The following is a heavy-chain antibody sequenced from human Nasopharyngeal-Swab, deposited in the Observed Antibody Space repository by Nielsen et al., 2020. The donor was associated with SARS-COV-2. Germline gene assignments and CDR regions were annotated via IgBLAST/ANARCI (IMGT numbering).Heavy chain of an antibody. CDR1: GFTFSSYS. J-gene: IGHJ3*02. V-gene: IGHV3-21*01. Sequence: GESLKLSCAASGFTFSSYSMNWVRQAPGKGLEWVSSISSSSSYIYYADSVKGRFTISRDNAKNSLYLQMNSLRAEDTAVYYCASLPTVGATEDDAFDIWGQGTMVTVSS. CDR2: ISSSSSYI. D-gene: IGHD1-26*01. CDR3: ASLPTVGATEDDAFDI.